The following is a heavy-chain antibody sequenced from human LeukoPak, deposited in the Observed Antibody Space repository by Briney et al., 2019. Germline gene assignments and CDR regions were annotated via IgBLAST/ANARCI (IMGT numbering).Heavy chain of an antibody. D-gene: IGHD3-10*01. CDR1: GFTFSSYA. CDR3: AKPSLWFVELSPFDY. J-gene: IGHJ4*02. CDR2: ISGSGGST. Sequence: GGSLRLSCAASGFTFSSYAMSWVRQAPGKGLEWVSAISGSGGSTYYADSVKGRFTISRDNSKNTLYLQMNSLRAEDTAVYYCAKPSLWFVELSPFDYWGQGTLVTVSS. V-gene: IGHV3-23*01.